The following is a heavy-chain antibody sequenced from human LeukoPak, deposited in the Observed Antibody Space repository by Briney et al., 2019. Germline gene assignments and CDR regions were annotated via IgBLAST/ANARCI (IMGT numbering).Heavy chain of an antibody. CDR2: IYTSGST. D-gene: IGHD6-13*01. CDR3: ARPPGIAAAWFDP. J-gene: IGHJ5*02. CDR1: GGSISSGSYY. Sequence: SETLSLTCTVSGGSISSGSYYWSWIRQPAGKGLEWIGRIYTSGSTNYNPSLQSRVTISVDKSKDQLSLKLNSVTATDTAIYYCARPPGIAAAWFDPWGQGTLVTVSS. V-gene: IGHV4-61*02.